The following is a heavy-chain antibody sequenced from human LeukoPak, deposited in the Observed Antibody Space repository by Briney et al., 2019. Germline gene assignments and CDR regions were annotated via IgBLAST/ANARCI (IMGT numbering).Heavy chain of an antibody. D-gene: IGHD1-26*01. CDR1: GGSISSYY. V-gene: IGHV4-59*01. Sequence: SETLSLTCTVSGGSISSYYWSWIRQPPGKGLEWIGYIYYSGSTNYNPSLKSRVTISVDTSKNQFSLKLSSVTAADTAVYYCAKVVGVGATKIHAKPWPYFDYWGQGTLATVSS. J-gene: IGHJ4*02. CDR2: IYYSGST. CDR3: AKVVGVGATKIHAKPWPYFDY.